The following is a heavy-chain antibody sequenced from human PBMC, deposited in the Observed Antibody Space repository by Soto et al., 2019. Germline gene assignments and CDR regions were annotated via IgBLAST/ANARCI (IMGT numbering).Heavy chain of an antibody. V-gene: IGHV3-23*01. D-gene: IGHD6-6*01. Sequence: PGGSLRLSCAASGFTFSSYAMSWVRQAPGKGLEWVSAISGSGGSTYYADSVKGRFTISRDNSKNTLYLQMNSLRAEDTAVYYCAKVLSSIAARPHYYYYYMDVWGKGTTVTVSS. CDR2: ISGSGGST. J-gene: IGHJ6*03. CDR1: GFTFSSYA. CDR3: AKVLSSIAARPHYYYYYMDV.